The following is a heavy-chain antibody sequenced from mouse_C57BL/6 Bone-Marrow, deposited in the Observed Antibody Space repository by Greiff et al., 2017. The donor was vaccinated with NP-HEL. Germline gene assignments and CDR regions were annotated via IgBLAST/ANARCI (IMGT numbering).Heavy chain of an antibody. CDR2: ISGGGGNT. Sequence: EVHLVESGGGLVKPGGSLKLSCAASGFTFSSYTMSWVRQTPEKRLEWVATISGGGGNTYYPDSVKGRFTISRDNAKNTLYLQMSSLRSEDTALYYCARRNYGSSWGNFDYWGQGTTLTVSS. CDR1: GFTFSSYT. J-gene: IGHJ2*01. CDR3: ARRNYGSSWGNFDY. V-gene: IGHV5-9*01. D-gene: IGHD1-1*01.